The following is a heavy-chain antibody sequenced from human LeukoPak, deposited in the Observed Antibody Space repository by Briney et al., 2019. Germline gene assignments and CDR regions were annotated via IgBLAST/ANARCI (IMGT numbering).Heavy chain of an antibody. J-gene: IGHJ5*02. CDR1: GFSFTSSGVG. CDR3: AHRLGYSYDRSWFDP. Sequence: SGPTLVKPTQTLTLTCTFSGFSFTSSGVGVGWIRQPPGKALEWLAVIYWDDYKRYSPSLRSRLTITKDTSKNQVVLTMTNMDPVDSATYYCAHRLGYSYDRSWFDPWGQGTLVTVSS. V-gene: IGHV2-5*02. D-gene: IGHD3-22*01. CDR2: IYWDDYK.